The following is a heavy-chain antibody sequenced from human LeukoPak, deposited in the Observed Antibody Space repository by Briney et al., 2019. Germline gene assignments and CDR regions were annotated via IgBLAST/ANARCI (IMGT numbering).Heavy chain of an antibody. D-gene: IGHD2-2*01. V-gene: IGHV1-2*02. CDR1: GYTFSGYF. CDR3: ARGAEYGSFAY. J-gene: IGHJ4*02. CDR2: LNPNNGGT. Sequence: ASVKVSCKASGYTFSGYFMHWVRPAPGQGLEWMGWLNPNNGGTNYAQRFQGRVTMTRDTSISTAYMELSRLTSDDTAVYFCARGAEYGSFAYWGQGTLVTVSS.